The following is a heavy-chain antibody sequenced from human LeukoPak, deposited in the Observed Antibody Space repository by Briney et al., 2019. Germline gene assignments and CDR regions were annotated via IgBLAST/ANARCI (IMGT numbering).Heavy chain of an antibody. D-gene: IGHD3-10*01. CDR2: IDHSGST. CDR1: GYSISSGYY. J-gene: IGHJ5*02. CDR3: ASFDSHYYGSGSHDP. V-gene: IGHV4-38-2*02. Sequence: PSETLSLTCTVSGYSISSGYYWGWIRQPPGKGLEWTGSIDHSGSTYYNPSLKSRVTISVDTSKNQFSLKLSSVTAADTAVYYCASFDSHYYGSGSHDPWGQGTLVTVSS.